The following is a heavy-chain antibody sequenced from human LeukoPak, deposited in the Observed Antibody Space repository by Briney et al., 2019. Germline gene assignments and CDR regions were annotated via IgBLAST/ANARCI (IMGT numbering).Heavy chain of an antibody. CDR1: GGSISSSSYC. V-gene: IGHV4-39*07. Sequence: SETLSLTCTVSGGSISSSSYCWGWIRQPPGKGLEWIGSIYYSGSTYYNPSLKSRVTISVDTSKNQFSLKLSSVTAADTAVYYCARAYYYDSSGYYHYFDYWGQGTLVTVSS. J-gene: IGHJ4*02. D-gene: IGHD3-22*01. CDR2: IYYSGST. CDR3: ARAYYYDSSGYYHYFDY.